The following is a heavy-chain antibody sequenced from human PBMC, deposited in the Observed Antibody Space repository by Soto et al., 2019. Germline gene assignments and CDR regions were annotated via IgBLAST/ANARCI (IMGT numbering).Heavy chain of an antibody. J-gene: IGHJ5*02. CDR1: GYTFTGYY. CDR2: INPNRGGT. V-gene: IGHV1-2*02. CDR3: ARGRGYRRGWAPPGNNWFDP. Sequence: QVQLVQSGAEVKKPGASVKVSCKASGYTFTGYYMHWVRQAPGQGLEWMGWINPNRGGTNYAQKFQGRVNMTRDTSISTAYMELSMLRSDDTAVYYCARGRGYRRGWAPPGNNWFDPWGPGTLVTVSS. D-gene: IGHD6-19*01.